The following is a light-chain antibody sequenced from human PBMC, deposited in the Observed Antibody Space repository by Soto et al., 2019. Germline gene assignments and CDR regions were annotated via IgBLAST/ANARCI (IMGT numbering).Light chain of an antibody. J-gene: IGLJ3*02. CDR2: DDS. V-gene: IGLV3-21*02. Sequence: SYELTQPPSVSVAPGQTATVTCGGRNIGSKSVHWYQQKPGQAPVLVVHDDSDRPSGIPGRSSGSNSGDTATLTISGVEAGDEADYYCQVWDRSSNHWVFGGGTQLTVL. CDR3: QVWDRSSNHWV. CDR1: NIGSKS.